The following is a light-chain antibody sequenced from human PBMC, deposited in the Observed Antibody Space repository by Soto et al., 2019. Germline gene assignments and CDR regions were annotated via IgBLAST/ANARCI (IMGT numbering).Light chain of an antibody. CDR1: QSIIDT. J-gene: IGKJ1*01. V-gene: IGKV3D-15*01. Sequence: EIVMTQSPATLSLSPEVRATLSCRSSQSIIDTLAWYQQKPGQAPRLLIYSASRRATGFPDRFSGSGSGTDFTLTISGLQSEDVAVYYCQQYDSWPRTFGQGTNVDIK. CDR2: SAS. CDR3: QQYDSWPRT.